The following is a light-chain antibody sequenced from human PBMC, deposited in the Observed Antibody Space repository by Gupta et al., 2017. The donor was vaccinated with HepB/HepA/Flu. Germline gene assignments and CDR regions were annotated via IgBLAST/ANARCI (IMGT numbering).Light chain of an antibody. V-gene: IGKV1-5*03. CDR2: KAS. CDR1: QSISSW. Sequence: DIQMTQSPSTLSASVGDRVTITCRASQSISSWLAWYQQKPGKAPKLLIYKASSLESGVPSRFSGSGSGTEFTLTISSLQPDDFATYYCQQYNSDPPLTCGGGTKVGIK. J-gene: IGKJ4*01. CDR3: QQYNSDPPLT.